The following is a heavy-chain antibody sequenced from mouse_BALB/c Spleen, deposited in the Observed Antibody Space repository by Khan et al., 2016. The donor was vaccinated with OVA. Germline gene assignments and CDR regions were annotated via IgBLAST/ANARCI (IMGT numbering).Heavy chain of an antibody. CDR2: ISSGGTYT. V-gene: IGHV5-9-3*01. CDR3: ARREDYYGSRPYFDY. D-gene: IGHD1-1*01. Sequence: EVELVESGGGLVKPGGSLKLSCVASGFTFSRYSMSWVRQTPERRLEWVASISSGGTYTYYPDNVKGRFTLSRDSAENTLYLQMSSLRSEDAAIYYCARREDYYGSRPYFDYWGQGTTLTVSS. J-gene: IGHJ2*01. CDR1: GFTFSRYS.